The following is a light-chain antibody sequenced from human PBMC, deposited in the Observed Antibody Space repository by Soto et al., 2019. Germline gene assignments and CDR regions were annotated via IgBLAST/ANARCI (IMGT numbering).Light chain of an antibody. J-gene: IGLJ1*01. Sequence: QSVLTQPPSASGTPGQRVTISCSGSSSNIGSNTVNWYQHLPGTAPKLLIYSKNQRPSGVPDRFSGSKSGTSASLAINGLQYGDEADYYCAAWDDSLNGYVFGPGTKLTVL. CDR3: AAWDDSLNGYV. CDR1: SSNIGSNT. CDR2: SKN. V-gene: IGLV1-44*01.